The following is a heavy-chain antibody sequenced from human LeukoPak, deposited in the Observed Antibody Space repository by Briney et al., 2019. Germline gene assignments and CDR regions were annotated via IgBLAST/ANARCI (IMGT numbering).Heavy chain of an antibody. CDR3: ARDYYDSSGPDYYYYGMDV. J-gene: IGHJ6*02. CDR2: IYHSGST. V-gene: IGHV4-30-2*01. Sequence: SETLSLTCAVSGGSISSGGYSWSWIRQPPGKGLEWIGYIYHSGSTYYNPSLKSRVTISVDRSKNQFSLKLSSVTAADTAVYYCARDYYDSSGPDYYYYGMDVWGQGTTVTVSS. CDR1: GGSISSGGYS. D-gene: IGHD3-22*01.